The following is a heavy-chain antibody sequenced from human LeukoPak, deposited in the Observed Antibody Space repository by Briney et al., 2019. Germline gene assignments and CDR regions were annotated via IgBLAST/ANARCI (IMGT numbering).Heavy chain of an antibody. CDR2: ISSSGSTI. Sequence: GGSLRLSCAASGFTFSSYEMNWVRQAPGKGLEWVSYISSSGSTIYYADSVKGRFTISRDNAKNSLYLQMNSLRAEDTAVYYCARVTVGEQQLWVYYYYYMDVWGKGTTVTISS. CDR1: GFTFSSYE. J-gene: IGHJ6*03. D-gene: IGHD6-13*01. CDR3: ARVTVGEQQLWVYYYYYMDV. V-gene: IGHV3-48*03.